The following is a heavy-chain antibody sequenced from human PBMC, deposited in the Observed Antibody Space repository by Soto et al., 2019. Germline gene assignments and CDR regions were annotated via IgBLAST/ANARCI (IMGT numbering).Heavy chain of an antibody. CDR2: ISYDGSSK. CDR3: ASGAVTTNYYYSGIDF. CDR1: GFSFGAYA. D-gene: IGHD4-17*01. Sequence: PGGSLRLSCGGSGFSFGAYAMHWVRQAPVKGLERVAVISYDGSSKNYADSVKGRFTISRDNSQNTLYLQMNSLRDEDTAVYYCASGAVTTNYYYSGIDFWGRWTRVNGTS. J-gene: IGHJ6*02. V-gene: IGHV3-30-3*01.